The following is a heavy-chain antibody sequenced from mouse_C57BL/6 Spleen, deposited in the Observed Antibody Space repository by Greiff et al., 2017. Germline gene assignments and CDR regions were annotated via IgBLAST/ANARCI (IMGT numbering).Heavy chain of an antibody. CDR3: ARDYYGFDY. Sequence: VKLMESGAELVKPGASVKLSCKASGYTFTSYWMHWVKQRPGQGLEWIGMIHPNSGSTNYNEKFKSKATLTVDKSSSTAYMQLSSLTSEDSAVYYCARDYYGFDYWGQGTTLTVSS. CDR1: GYTFTSYW. D-gene: IGHD1-1*01. CDR2: IHPNSGST. V-gene: IGHV1-64*01. J-gene: IGHJ2*01.